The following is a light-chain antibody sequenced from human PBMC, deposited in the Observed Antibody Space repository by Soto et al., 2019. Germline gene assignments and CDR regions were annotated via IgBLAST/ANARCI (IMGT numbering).Light chain of an antibody. CDR2: MIS. J-gene: IGKJ2*01. CDR3: MQATQPYT. V-gene: IGKV2-24*01. Sequence: DIVMTQTPLSSPITVGQPASISCRSSQSLVHGDGNTYLSWLQQRPGQPPRLLIYMISNRFSGVPDRFSGSGAGTDFTLKISRVEAEDVGVYYCMQATQPYTFGQGTKLEIK. CDR1: QSLVHGDGNTY.